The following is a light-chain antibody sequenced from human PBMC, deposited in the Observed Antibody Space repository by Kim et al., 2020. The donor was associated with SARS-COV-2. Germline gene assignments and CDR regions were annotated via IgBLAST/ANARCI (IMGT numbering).Light chain of an antibody. J-gene: IGLJ3*02. V-gene: IGLV1-44*01. CDR2: SND. CDR1: SSHIGSNP. CDR3: AVWDDSLNGRV. Sequence: GQRVTISCSGSSSHIGSNPISWYQQVPGAAPKLLIYSNDQRPSGVPDRFSGSKSGTSASLAISGLQSEDEADYYCAVWDDSLNGRVFDGGTQLTVL.